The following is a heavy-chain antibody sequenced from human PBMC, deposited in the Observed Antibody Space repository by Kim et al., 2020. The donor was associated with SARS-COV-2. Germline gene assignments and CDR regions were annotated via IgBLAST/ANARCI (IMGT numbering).Heavy chain of an antibody. V-gene: IGHV4-4*02. CDR2: IYHSGST. CDR3: ARGWIQLWSPYYYYGMDV. CDR1: GGSISSSNW. D-gene: IGHD5-18*01. J-gene: IGHJ6*02. Sequence: SETLSLTCAVSGGSISSSNWWSWVRQPPGKGLEWIGEIYHSGSTNYNPSLKSRVTISVDKSKNQFSLKLSSVTAADTAVYYCARGWIQLWSPYYYYGMDVWGQGTTVTVSS.